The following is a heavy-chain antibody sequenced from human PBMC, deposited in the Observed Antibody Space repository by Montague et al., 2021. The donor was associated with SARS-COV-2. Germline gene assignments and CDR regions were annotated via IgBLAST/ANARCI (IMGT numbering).Heavy chain of an antibody. D-gene: IGHD5-12*01. J-gene: IGHJ3*02. V-gene: IGHV4-39*02. CDR2: IYDSGST. Sequence: SETLSLTCTVSGGSISSSNYYWDWIRQPPGKGLEWIGSIYDSGSTYYNLSLKSRVTISVDTSKSHFSLKLSSVTAADTAVYYCARRGRKLLPVATTIGGFDIWGQGTMVTVSS. CDR1: GGSISSSNYY. CDR3: ARRGRKLLPVATTIGGFDI.